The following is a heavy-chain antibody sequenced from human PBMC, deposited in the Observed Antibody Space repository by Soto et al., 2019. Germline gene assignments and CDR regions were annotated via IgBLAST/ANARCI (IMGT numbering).Heavy chain of an antibody. CDR3: AREVAAAGDFDY. CDR1: GGSVSSGSYY. J-gene: IGHJ4*02. V-gene: IGHV4-61*01. Sequence: QVQLQESGPGLVKPSETLSLTCTVSGGSVSSGSYYWSWIRQPPGKGLEWLGYIYYSGSTNYTPSLTSRVTISVDTSKNQFSLKLSSVTAADTAVYYCAREVAAAGDFDYWGQGTLVTVSS. CDR2: IYYSGST. D-gene: IGHD6-13*01.